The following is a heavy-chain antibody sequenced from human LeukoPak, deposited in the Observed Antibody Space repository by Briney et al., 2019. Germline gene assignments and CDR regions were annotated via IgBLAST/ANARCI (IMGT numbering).Heavy chain of an antibody. CDR1: GFTFSSYA. D-gene: IGHD1-26*01. V-gene: IGHV3-30-3*01. CDR3: ARGPYSGKPIGY. Sequence: GGSLRLSCAASGFTFSSYAMHWVRQAPVKGLEWVAVISHDGSNKYYADSVKGRFTISRDNSKNTLYLQMNSLRAEDTAVYYCARGPYSGKPIGYWGQGTLVTVSS. J-gene: IGHJ4*02. CDR2: ISHDGSNK.